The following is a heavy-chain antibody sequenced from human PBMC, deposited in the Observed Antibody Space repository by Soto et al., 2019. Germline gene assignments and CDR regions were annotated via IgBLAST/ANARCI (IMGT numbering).Heavy chain of an antibody. Sequence: PSETLSLTCTVSGGSISSGGYYWSWIRQHPGKGLEWIGYIYYSGSTYYNPSLKSRVTISVDTSKNQFSLKLSSVTAADMAVYYCARAPGDGYDVFDYWGQGTLVTVSS. J-gene: IGHJ4*02. CDR2: IYYSGST. CDR3: ARAPGDGYDVFDY. CDR1: GGSISSGGYY. V-gene: IGHV4-31*03. D-gene: IGHD5-12*01.